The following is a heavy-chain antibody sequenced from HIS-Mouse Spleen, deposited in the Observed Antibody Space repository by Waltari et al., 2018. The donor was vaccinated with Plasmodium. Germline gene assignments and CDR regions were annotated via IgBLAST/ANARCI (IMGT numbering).Heavy chain of an antibody. CDR3: AKDTRSNYYYGMDV. D-gene: IGHD4-4*01. Sequence: EVQLVESGGGLVQPGRSLRLSCAASGFTFDDYAMHWVRPAPGKGLEWVSGISWNSGSIGYADSGKGRFTISRDNAKNSLYLQMNSLRAEDTALYYCAKDTRSNYYYGMDVWGQGTTVTVSS. CDR1: GFTFDDYA. J-gene: IGHJ6*02. V-gene: IGHV3-9*01. CDR2: ISWNSGSI.